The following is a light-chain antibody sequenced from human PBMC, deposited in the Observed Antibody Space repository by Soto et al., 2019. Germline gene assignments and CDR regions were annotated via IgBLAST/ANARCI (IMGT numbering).Light chain of an antibody. CDR1: TSDVGAYNY. V-gene: IGLV2-14*03. CDR2: EVS. CDR3: SSFTSSSTVV. J-gene: IGLJ2*01. Sequence: QSALTQPASVSGSPGQSITISCTGPTSDVGAYNYISWYQVHPDKAPKLMIYEVSGRPSGVSYRFSGSKSGNTASLTISGLQAEDEADYYCSSFTSSSTVVFGGGTKLTVL.